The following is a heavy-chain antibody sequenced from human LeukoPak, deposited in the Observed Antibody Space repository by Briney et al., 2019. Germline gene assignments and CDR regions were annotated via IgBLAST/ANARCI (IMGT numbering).Heavy chain of an antibody. J-gene: IGHJ4*02. CDR2: IIPIFGTA. CDR3: ARDHATYGSGGRY. V-gene: IGHV1-69*05. Sequence: SVKVSCKASGGTFSSYAISWVRQAPGQGLEWMGGIIPIFGTANYAQKFQGRVTITTDESTSTAYMEVRSLRSDDTAVYYCARDHATYGSGGRYWGQGTPVTVSS. CDR1: GGTFSSYA. D-gene: IGHD3-10*01.